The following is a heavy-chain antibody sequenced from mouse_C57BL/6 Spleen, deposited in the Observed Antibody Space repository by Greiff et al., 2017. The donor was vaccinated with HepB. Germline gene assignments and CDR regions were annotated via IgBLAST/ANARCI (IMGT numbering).Heavy chain of an antibody. Sequence: VQLQQPVAELVRPGASVKLSCTASGFNIKNSYMHWVKQRPEQGLEWIGRIDPANGNTKYAPKFQGKATITADTSSNTAYLQLSSLTSEDTAIYYCARRTLTTVVAPYYAMDYWGQGTSVTVSS. CDR2: IDPANGNT. CDR3: ARRTLTTVVAPYYAMDY. D-gene: IGHD1-1*01. V-gene: IGHV14-3*01. CDR1: GFNIKNSY. J-gene: IGHJ4*01.